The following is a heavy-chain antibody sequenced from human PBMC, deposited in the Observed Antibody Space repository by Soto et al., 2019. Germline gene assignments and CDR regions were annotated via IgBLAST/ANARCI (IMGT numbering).Heavy chain of an antibody. J-gene: IGHJ4*02. CDR2: MYNSGST. Sequence: SETLSLTCTVSGGSISSYYWSWIRQPPGKGLEWIGYMYNSGSTYYNPSLKSRVTISIDRSKNQLSLKLSSVTAADTAVYYCAREPSIWGPGTLVTVSS. CDR3: AREPSI. V-gene: IGHV4-59*12. CDR1: GGSISSYY.